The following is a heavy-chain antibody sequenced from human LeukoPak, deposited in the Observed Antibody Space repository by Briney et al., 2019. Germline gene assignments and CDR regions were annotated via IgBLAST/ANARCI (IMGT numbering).Heavy chain of an antibody. CDR3: ARRAGAYSHPYDY. Sequence: PGGSLRLSCAASGFTVSSNYMSWVRQAPGKGLEWVSVIYIDNTHYSDSVKGRFTISRDNSKNTLYLQMNSLRAEDTAVYYCARRAGAYSHPYDYWGQGTLVTVSS. D-gene: IGHD4/OR15-4a*01. V-gene: IGHV3-53*01. CDR1: GFTVSSNY. J-gene: IGHJ4*02. CDR2: IYIDNT.